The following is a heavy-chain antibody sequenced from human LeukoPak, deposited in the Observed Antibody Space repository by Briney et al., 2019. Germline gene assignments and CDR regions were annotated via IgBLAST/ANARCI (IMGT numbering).Heavy chain of an antibody. D-gene: IGHD3-9*01. CDR1: GSTFSTHW. Sequence: GGSLRLSCAASGSTFSTHWMAWVRQAPRKGLEWVANIKQDGTEEFYVDSVKGRFTISGDNAKNSLYLQMNSLRAGDTAVYYCARQAVDTGYRPFDCWGQGTLVTVSS. CDR2: IKQDGTEE. V-gene: IGHV3-7*05. J-gene: IGHJ4*02. CDR3: ARQAVDTGYRPFDC.